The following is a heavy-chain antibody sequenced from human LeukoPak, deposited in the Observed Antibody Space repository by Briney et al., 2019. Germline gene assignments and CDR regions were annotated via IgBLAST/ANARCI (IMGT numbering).Heavy chain of an antibody. CDR1: GGSITSSNYY. D-gene: IGHD3-10*01. J-gene: IGHJ4*02. V-gene: IGHV4-39*01. CDR3: VYYYGSGSVEY. CDR2: FYYSGST. Sequence: SETLFLTCTVSGGSITSSNYYWGWIRQPPGKGLEWIANFYYSGSTNYNPSLESRVTISVDTSKNQFSLKLSSVTAADTAVYYCVYYYGSGSVEYWGQGTLVTVSS.